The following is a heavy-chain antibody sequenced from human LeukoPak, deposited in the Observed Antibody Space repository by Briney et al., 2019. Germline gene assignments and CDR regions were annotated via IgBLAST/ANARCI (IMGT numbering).Heavy chain of an antibody. CDR2: ISGSGGST. D-gene: IGHD3-22*01. J-gene: IGHJ5*02. CDR3: AKGEYYYDSSGIPGFGSFDP. V-gene: IGHV3-23*01. CDR1: EITFSDTW. Sequence: PGGSLRLSCAASEITFSDTWMNWVRQAPGKGLEWVSAISGSGGSTYYADSVKGRFTISRDNSKNTLYLQMNSLRAEDTAVYYCAKGEYYYDSSGIPGFGSFDPWGQGTLVTVSS.